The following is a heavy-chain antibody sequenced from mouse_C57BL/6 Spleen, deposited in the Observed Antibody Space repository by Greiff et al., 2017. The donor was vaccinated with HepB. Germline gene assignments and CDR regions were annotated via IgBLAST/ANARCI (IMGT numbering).Heavy chain of an antibody. CDR3: TRHYGSLDD. CDR1: GYTFTDYE. V-gene: IGHV1-15*01. J-gene: IGHJ2*01. D-gene: IGHD1-1*01. CDR2: IDPETGGT. Sequence: QVQLKQSGAELVRPGASVTLSCKASGYTFTDYEMHWVKQTPVHGLEWIGAIDPETGGTAYNQKFKGKAILTADKSSSTAYMELRSLTSEDSAVYYSTRHYGSLDDWGQGTTLTVSS.